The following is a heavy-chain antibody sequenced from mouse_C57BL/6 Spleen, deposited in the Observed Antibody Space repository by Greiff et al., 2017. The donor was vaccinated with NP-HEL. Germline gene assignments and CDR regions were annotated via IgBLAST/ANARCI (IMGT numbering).Heavy chain of an antibody. V-gene: IGHV1-82*01. Sequence: VQLQQSGPELVKPGASVKISCKASGYAFSSSWMNWVKQRPGKGLEWIGRIYPGDGDTNYNGKFKGKATLTADKSSSTAYMQLSSLTSEDSAVYFCAGDYGYDFDDWGQGTTLTVSS. D-gene: IGHD2-4*01. J-gene: IGHJ2*01. CDR1: GYAFSSSW. CDR2: IYPGDGDT. CDR3: AGDYGYDFDD.